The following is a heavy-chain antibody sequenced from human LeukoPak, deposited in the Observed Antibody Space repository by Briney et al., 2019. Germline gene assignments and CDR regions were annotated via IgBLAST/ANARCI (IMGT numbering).Heavy chain of an antibody. J-gene: IGHJ4*02. V-gene: IGHV3-30*02. CDR1: GFTFSSYG. D-gene: IGHD2-2*01. CDR2: IRYDGSNK. CDR3: ARDLRSGYCSSTSCPHTPPTLGY. Sequence: PGGSLRLSCAASGFTFSSYGMHWVRQAPGKGLEWVAFIRYDGSNKYYADSVKGRFTISRDNSKNALYLQMNSLRAEDTAVYYCARDLRSGYCSSTSCPHTPPTLGYWGQGTVVTVSS.